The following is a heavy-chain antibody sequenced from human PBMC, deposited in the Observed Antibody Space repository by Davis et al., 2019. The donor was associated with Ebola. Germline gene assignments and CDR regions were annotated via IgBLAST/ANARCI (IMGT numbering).Heavy chain of an antibody. CDR1: GYTFTSYA. J-gene: IGHJ6*02. D-gene: IGHD6-6*01. CDR2: INAGNGNT. CDR3: ARPTSSSPRYGMDV. V-gene: IGHV1-3*01. Sequence: ASVKVSCKASGYTFTSYAMHWVRQAPGQRLEWMGWINAGNGNTKYSQKFQGRVTITRDTSASTAYMELSSLRSEDTAVYYCARPTSSSPRYGMDVWGQGTTVTVSS.